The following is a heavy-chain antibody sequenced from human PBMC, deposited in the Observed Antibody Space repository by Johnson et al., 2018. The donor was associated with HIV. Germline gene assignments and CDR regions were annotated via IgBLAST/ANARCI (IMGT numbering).Heavy chain of an antibody. CDR2: IYSGGST. CDR1: GFTFSSYA. J-gene: IGHJ3*02. D-gene: IGHD2-21*02. Sequence: VQLVESGGDVVQPGRSLRLSCAASGFTFSSYAMHWVRQAPGKGLEWVSVIYSGGSTYYADSVKGRFTISRDNSKNTLYLQMNSLRAEDTAVYYCARDHRAYCGGDCYSDAFDIWGQGTMVTVSS. V-gene: IGHV3-66*01. CDR3: ARDHRAYCGGDCYSDAFDI.